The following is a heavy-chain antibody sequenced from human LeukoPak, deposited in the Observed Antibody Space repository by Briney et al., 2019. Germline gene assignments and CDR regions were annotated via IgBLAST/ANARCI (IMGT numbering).Heavy chain of an antibody. V-gene: IGHV3-48*03. D-gene: IGHD2-21*01. Sequence: GGSLRPSCAASGFTFSSYEMNWVRQAPGKGLEWIAYISSSGSTKYYADSVKGRFTISRDNAKNSLYLQMNSLRAEDTALYYCARIARGYWGQGTLVTVSS. CDR1: GFTFSSYE. CDR2: ISSSGSTK. CDR3: ARIARGY. J-gene: IGHJ4*02.